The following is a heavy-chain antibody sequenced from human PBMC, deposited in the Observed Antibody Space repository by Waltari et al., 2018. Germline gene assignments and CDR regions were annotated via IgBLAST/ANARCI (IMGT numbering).Heavy chain of an antibody. J-gene: IGHJ4*02. D-gene: IGHD2-15*01. V-gene: IGHV3-21*01. CDR2: ISRGSSYI. CDR3: AREWGVMVGTAGFYFDY. CDR1: GFTFSSYT. Sequence: EVQLVGSGGGLVKPGGSLRLSCAASGFTFSSYTMNWVRQAPGKGLEWVSSISRGSSYIYYADAVKGRVTIARDNAKNSLYLQMNSLRVEDTAVYYCAREWGVMVGTAGFYFDYWGQGALVTVSS.